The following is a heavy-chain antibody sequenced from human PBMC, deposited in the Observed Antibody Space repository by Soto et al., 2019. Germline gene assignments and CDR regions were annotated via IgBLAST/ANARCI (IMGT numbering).Heavy chain of an antibody. CDR1: GYTFSGHW. D-gene: IGHD6-19*01. CDR2: IDPSDSYI. CDR3: ARHGAAIWLGY. J-gene: IGHJ4*02. V-gene: IGHV5-10-1*01. Sequence: PGESLKISCNTSGYTFSGHWIRWVRQVPGRGLQWMGNIDPSDSYINYNPAFRGHVTFSLDKSSSTAYLHWSSLGPSDTAIYYCARHGAAIWLGYWGQGTLVTAPQ.